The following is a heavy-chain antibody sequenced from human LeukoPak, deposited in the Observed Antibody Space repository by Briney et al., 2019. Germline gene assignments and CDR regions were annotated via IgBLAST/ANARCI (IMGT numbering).Heavy chain of an antibody. CDR1: GFTFNHAW. CDR2: VKSKADGETT. J-gene: IGHJ4*02. CDR3: TADVPGGSY. V-gene: IGHV3-15*07. D-gene: IGHD1-26*01. Sequence: GGSLRLSCAASGFTFNHAWMNWLRQAPGKGLEWVGRVKSKADGETTDYGAPVKGRFTISRDDSKNMLYLQMNGLITEDTAMYYCTADVPGGSYWGQGTLVTVSS.